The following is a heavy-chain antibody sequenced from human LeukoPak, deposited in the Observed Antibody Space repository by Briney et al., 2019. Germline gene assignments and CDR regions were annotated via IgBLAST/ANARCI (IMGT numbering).Heavy chain of an antibody. Sequence: SETLSLTCTVSGGSISSYYWSWIRQPPGKGLEWIGYIYYSGSTNYNPSLKSRVTISVDTSKNQFSLKLSSVTAADTAVYYCARGLFDYWGQGTLVTVPS. CDR1: GGSISSYY. CDR3: ARGLFDY. J-gene: IGHJ4*02. V-gene: IGHV4-59*08. CDR2: IYYSGST.